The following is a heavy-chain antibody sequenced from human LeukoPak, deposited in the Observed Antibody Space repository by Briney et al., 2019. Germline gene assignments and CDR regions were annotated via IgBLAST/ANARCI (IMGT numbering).Heavy chain of an antibody. V-gene: IGHV4-4*09. CDR1: GGSISSYY. CDR2: IYTSGST. J-gene: IGHJ4*02. Sequence: SETLSLTCTVSGGSISSYYWSWIRQPPGKGLQWIGYIYTSGSTNYNPSLKSRVTISVDTSKNQFSLKLSSVTAADTAVYYCARLINSNVRSRRRYYFDYWGQGTLVTVSS. D-gene: IGHD6-13*01. CDR3: ARLINSNVRSRRRYYFDY.